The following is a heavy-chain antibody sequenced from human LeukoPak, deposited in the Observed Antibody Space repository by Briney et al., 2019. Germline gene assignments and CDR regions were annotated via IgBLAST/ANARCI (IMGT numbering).Heavy chain of an antibody. CDR2: IYHTGST. CDR1: GGSISSYY. Sequence: SETLSLTCTVSGGSISSYYWSWIRQPPGKGLEWIANIYHTGSTNYNPSLSSRVTISIDTAKNQFSLRLTSVTAADTAVYYCARRGRNSSGWQDYLWGQGTLVTVSS. J-gene: IGHJ4*02. D-gene: IGHD6-25*01. V-gene: IGHV4-59*01. CDR3: ARRGRNSSGWQDYL.